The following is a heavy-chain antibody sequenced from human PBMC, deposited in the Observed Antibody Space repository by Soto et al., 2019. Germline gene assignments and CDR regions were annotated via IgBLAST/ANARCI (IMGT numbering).Heavy chain of an antibody. D-gene: IGHD4-17*01. CDR3: ARTSGDYGLSKYFQH. CDR1: GGSISSGDYY. V-gene: IGHV4-31*03. J-gene: IGHJ1*01. CDR2: IYYSVTT. Sequence: QVQLQESGPGLVEPSQTLSLICTVSGGSISSGDYYWSWIRQLPGKGLEWIGNIYYSVTTFHNPSLKSRVSISVDTSKNLSSLKLRSMTAADTAVYYCARTSGDYGLSKYFQHWGQGTLVTVSS.